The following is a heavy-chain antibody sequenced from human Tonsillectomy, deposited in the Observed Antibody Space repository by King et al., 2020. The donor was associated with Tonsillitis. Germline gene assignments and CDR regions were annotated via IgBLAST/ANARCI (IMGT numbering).Heavy chain of an antibody. CDR3: ARGIVATILDC. V-gene: IGHV1-2*02. D-gene: IGHD5-12*01. J-gene: IGHJ4*02. CDR1: GYTFTGYY. Sequence: QLVQSGAEVKKPGASVKVYCKASGYTFTGYYMHWVRQAPGQGLEWMGWINPNSGDTKYAQKFQGRVTMTRDTSITTAYRELSRLRSDDTAVYYCARGIVATILDCWGQGTLITVSS. CDR2: INPNSGDT.